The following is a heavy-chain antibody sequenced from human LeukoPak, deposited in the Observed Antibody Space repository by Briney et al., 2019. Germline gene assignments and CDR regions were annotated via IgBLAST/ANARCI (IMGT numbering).Heavy chain of an antibody. D-gene: IGHD3-16*02. J-gene: IGHJ4*02. CDR2: IYHSGST. Sequence: SETLSLTCAVSGGSISSGGYSWSWIRQPPGQGLEWIGYIYHSGSTYYNPSLKSRVTISVDRSKNQFSLKLSSVTAADTAVYYCARGPSGDVWGSYRFFPSFDYWGQGTLVTVSS. CDR1: GGSISSGGYS. CDR3: ARGPSGDVWGSYRFFPSFDY. V-gene: IGHV4-30-2*01.